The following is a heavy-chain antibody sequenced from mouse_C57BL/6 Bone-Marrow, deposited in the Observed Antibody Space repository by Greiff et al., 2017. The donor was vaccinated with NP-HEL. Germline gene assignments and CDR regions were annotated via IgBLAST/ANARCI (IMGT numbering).Heavy chain of an antibody. Sequence: QVQLQQSGAELMKPGASVKLSCKATGYTFTGYWIAWVKQRPGHGLEWIGAILPGGGSTNYTDNFKGKATFTADTSSNTDYMQLSSLTTEDSASSNGAGARGDFYTAMECRGQGASVTVSS. V-gene: IGHV1-9*01. CDR3: AGARGDFYTAMEC. D-gene: IGHD1-1*01. J-gene: IGHJ4*01. CDR2: ILPGGGST. CDR1: GYTFTGYW.